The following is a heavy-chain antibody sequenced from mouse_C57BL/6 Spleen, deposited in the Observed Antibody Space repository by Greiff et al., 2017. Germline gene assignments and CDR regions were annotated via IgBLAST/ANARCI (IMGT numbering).Heavy chain of an antibody. D-gene: IGHD2-1*01. Sequence: VQLQQSDAELVKPGASVKISCKVSGYTFTDHTIHWMKQMPEQGLEWIGYIYPRDGSTTYNEKFKGKATLTADKSSSTAYMQLNSLTSEDSAVYVCARSWKYGNYFDYWGQGTTLTVSS. CDR2: IYPRDGST. V-gene: IGHV1-78*01. CDR1: GYTFTDHT. J-gene: IGHJ2*01. CDR3: ARSWKYGNYFDY.